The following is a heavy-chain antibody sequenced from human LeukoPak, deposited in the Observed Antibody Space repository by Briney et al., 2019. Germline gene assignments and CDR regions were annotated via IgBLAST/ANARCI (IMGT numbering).Heavy chain of an antibody. Sequence: PGGSLRLYCAASGFTVSSKYMSWVRQAPGKGLEWVSVIYSGGGTYYADSVKGRFTISRDSSRTTLFLQMNSLRAEDTAVYYCARGHSSSGVAFDYWGQGTLVTVSS. CDR1: GFTVSSKY. J-gene: IGHJ4*02. D-gene: IGHD3-22*01. CDR3: ARGHSSSGVAFDY. V-gene: IGHV3-66*01. CDR2: IYSGGGT.